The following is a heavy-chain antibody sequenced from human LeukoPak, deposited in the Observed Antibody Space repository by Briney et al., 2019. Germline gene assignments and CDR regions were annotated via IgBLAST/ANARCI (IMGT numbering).Heavy chain of an antibody. CDR3: AKEAAAGIFVDY. CDR1: GFTFSSHG. CDR2: ISGSGGST. V-gene: IGHV3-23*01. Sequence: GGSLRLSCAASGFTFSSHGMSWVRQAPGKGLEWVSGISGSGGSTYYADSVKGRFTISRDNSKNTLYLQMNSLRAEDTAVYYCAKEAAAGIFVDYWGQGTLVTVSS. J-gene: IGHJ4*02. D-gene: IGHD6-13*01.